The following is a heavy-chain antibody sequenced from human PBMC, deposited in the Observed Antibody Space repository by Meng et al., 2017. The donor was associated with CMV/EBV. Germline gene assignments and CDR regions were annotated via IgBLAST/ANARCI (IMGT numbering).Heavy chain of an antibody. Sequence: VASRIEWEKPGASVKDSCNTSCYSITRYGISWVRQAPGQGVEWMGWISAYNDNTNYAQKLQGRVTMTTDTSTSTAYMELRSLRSDDTAVYYCATDILTHFDYWGQGTLVTVSS. CDR3: ATDILTHFDY. D-gene: IGHD3-9*01. CDR1: CYSITRYG. CDR2: ISAYNDNT. V-gene: IGHV1-18*01. J-gene: IGHJ4*02.